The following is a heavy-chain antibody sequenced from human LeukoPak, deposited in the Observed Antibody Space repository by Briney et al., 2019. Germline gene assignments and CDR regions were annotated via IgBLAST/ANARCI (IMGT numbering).Heavy chain of an antibody. CDR3: AKGHTTVGATSPLDY. J-gene: IGHJ4*02. D-gene: IGHD1-26*01. CDR1: GFSFSSYG. Sequence: GGSLRLSCAASGFSFSSYGMHWVRQAPGKGLEWVAVIWYGGSNKYYADSVKGRFTISRDNSKNTLCLQMNSLRAEDTAVYYCAKGHTTVGATSPLDYWGQGTLVTVSS. CDR2: IWYGGSNK. V-gene: IGHV3-30*02.